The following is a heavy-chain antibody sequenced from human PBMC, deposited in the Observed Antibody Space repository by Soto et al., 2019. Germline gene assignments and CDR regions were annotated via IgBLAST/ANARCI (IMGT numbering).Heavy chain of an antibody. V-gene: IGHV4-4*02. CDR3: ARDSARGDSGSYYGY. CDR1: GGSISSSNW. J-gene: IGHJ4*02. D-gene: IGHD1-26*01. Sequence: PSETLSLTCAVSGGSISSSNWWSWVRQPPGKGLEWIGEIYHSGSTNYNPSLKSRVTISVDKSKNQFSLKLSSVTAADTAVYYCARDSARGDSGSYYGYWGQGTLVTV. CDR2: IYHSGST.